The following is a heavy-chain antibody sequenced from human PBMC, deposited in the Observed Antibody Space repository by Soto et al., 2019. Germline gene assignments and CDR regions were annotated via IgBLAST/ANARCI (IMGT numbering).Heavy chain of an antibody. CDR3: AKDGTTVTPVLVEYFQH. CDR2: INGDGSTT. V-gene: IGHV3-74*01. J-gene: IGHJ1*01. Sequence: GGSLRLSCVASGFTFSGYWMNWVRHAPGKGLVWVSRINGDGSTTNYADSVKGRFTISRDNSKNTLYLQMNSLRAEDTAVYYCAKDGTTVTPVLVEYFQHWGQGTLVTVSS. CDR1: GFTFSGYW. D-gene: IGHD4-17*01.